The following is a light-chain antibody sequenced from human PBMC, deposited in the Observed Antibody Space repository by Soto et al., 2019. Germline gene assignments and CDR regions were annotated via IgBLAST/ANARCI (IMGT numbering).Light chain of an antibody. CDR3: QQLHSYPLT. Sequence: DIQLTQSPSFLSASVGDRVTITCRASQGKDSYLAWYQQKPGKAPNVLIYGASTLQSGVPSRFSGSGSGTEFTLRISSLQPEDFATYYCQQLHSYPLTFGGGTKVGIK. V-gene: IGKV1-9*01. J-gene: IGKJ4*01. CDR2: GAS. CDR1: QGKDSY.